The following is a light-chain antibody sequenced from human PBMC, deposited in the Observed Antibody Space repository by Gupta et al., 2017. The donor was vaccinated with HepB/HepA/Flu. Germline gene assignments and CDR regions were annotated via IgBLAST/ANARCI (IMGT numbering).Light chain of an antibody. J-gene: IGKJ2*01. V-gene: IGKV1-39*01. CDR1: QRNSTY. Sequence: DIQMTQSPSSLSASLGDRVTITCRASQRNSTYLNWYQQKPGKVPKLLIYSASSLQSGVPSRFSGSGFGTDFTLTISRLQPEDFATYYCQQSDSILYTFGQGTKVEIK. CDR2: SAS. CDR3: QQSDSILYT.